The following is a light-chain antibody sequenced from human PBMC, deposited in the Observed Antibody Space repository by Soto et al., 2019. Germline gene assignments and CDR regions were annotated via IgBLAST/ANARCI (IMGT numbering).Light chain of an antibody. V-gene: IGKV3-20*01. J-gene: IGKJ3*01. CDR1: QSVASSY. CDR3: QQYDSSFFT. Sequence: EIVLTQSPGTLSLSPGQRATLSCRASQSVASSYLTWYQQKPGRAPRLLIYGASSRASGIPDRFSGSGSGTDFTLTINRLEPEDFAVYYCQQYDSSFFTFGPGTKVEI. CDR2: GAS.